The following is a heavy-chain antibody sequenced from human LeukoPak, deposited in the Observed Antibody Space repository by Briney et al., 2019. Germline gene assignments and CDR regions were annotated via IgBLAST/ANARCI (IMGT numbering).Heavy chain of an antibody. D-gene: IGHD5-12*01. Sequence: SETLSLTCTVSGGSVSSGSYYWSWIRQPPGKGLEWIGYIYYSGSTNYNPSLKSRVTISKDTSKNQFSLKLSSVTAADTAVYYCARDRLGGYSYVYWGQGSLVTVSS. CDR3: ARDRLGGYSYVY. CDR2: IYYSGST. CDR1: GGSVSSGSYY. J-gene: IGHJ4*02. V-gene: IGHV4-61*01.